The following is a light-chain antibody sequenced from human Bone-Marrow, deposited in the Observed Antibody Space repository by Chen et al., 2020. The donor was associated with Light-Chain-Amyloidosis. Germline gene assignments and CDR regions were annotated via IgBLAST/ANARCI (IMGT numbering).Light chain of an antibody. J-gene: IGLJ3*02. V-gene: IGLV3-21*02. Sequence: SYVLTQPSSVSVAPGQTATSACGGNNIGSTSVHWYQQTPGQAPLLVVYDDSYRPSGNPERLSGSNSANTATLTISRVESGDEAYYYCQVWDRSSDRPVFGGGTKLTVL. CDR3: QVWDRSSDRPV. CDR1: NIGSTS. CDR2: DDS.